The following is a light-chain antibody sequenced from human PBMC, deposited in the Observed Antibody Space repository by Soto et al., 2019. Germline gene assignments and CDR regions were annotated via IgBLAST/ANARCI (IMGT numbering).Light chain of an antibody. V-gene: IGKV3-20*01. CDR1: QRFGSSN. CDR3: QQYGNSPWT. J-gene: IGKJ1*01. Sequence: EIVLTQSPGTLSLSPVEVGTLSCRASQRFGSSNLAWYQQKPGQAPRLLIYSTSSRATGIPDRFSGSGSGTDFTLTISRLEPEDFAVYYCQQYGNSPWTFGQGTKVDIK. CDR2: STS.